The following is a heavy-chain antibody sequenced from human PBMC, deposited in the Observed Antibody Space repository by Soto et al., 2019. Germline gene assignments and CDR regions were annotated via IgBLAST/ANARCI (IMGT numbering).Heavy chain of an antibody. J-gene: IGHJ5*02. CDR3: ARDRCSGGSCPGSRWFDP. V-gene: IGHV4-31*03. CDR2: IYYSGST. D-gene: IGHD2-15*01. Sequence: SETLSLTCTVSGGSISSGGYYWSWIRQHPGKGLEWIGYIYYSGSTYYNPSLKSRVTISVDTSKNQFSLKLSSVTAADTAVHYCARDRCSGGSCPGSRWFDPWGQGTLVTVSS. CDR1: GGSISSGGYY.